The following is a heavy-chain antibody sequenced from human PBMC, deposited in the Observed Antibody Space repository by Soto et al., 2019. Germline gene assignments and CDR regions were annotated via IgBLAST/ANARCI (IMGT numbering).Heavy chain of an antibody. CDR1: GGTFSTYS. CDR3: TIGSWSGEVFDI. V-gene: IGHV1-69*02. J-gene: IGHJ3*02. CDR2: IIPILGIA. D-gene: IGHD2-21*01. Sequence: QVQLVQSGAEVKKPGSSVKVSCKDSGGTFSTYSMFWVRQAPGQGLEWMGRIIPILGIANDAQKFQGRVTITADKSTSTAYMELSSLRSEDTALYYCTIGSWSGEVFDIWGQGTMVTVSS.